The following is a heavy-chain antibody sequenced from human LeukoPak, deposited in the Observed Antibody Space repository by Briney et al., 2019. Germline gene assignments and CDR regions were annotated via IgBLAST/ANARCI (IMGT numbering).Heavy chain of an antibody. D-gene: IGHD6-13*01. CDR2: ISSSSSYI. J-gene: IGHJ4*02. CDR1: GFTFSSYS. CDR3: ARDWRYSSSWFDY. V-gene: IGHV3-21*01. Sequence: GGSLRLFCAASGFTFSSYSMNWVRQAPGKGLEWVSSISSSSSYIYYADSVKGRFTTSRDNAKNSLYLQMNSLRAEDTAVYYCARDWRYSSSWFDYWGQGTLVTVSS.